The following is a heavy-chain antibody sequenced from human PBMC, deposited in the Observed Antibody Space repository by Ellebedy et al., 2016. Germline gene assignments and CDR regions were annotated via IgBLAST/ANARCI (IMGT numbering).Heavy chain of an antibody. J-gene: IGHJ4*02. D-gene: IGHD3-3*01. CDR3: ARGSRITIFGVVISSTLFDY. V-gene: IGHV4-34*01. CDR1: GGSFSGYY. Sequence: SETLSLTCAVYGGSFSGYYWSWIRQPPGKGLEWIGEINHSGSTNYNPSLKSRVTISVDTSKNQFSLKLSSVTAADTAVYYCARGSRITIFGVVISSTLFDYWGQGTLVTVSS. CDR2: INHSGST.